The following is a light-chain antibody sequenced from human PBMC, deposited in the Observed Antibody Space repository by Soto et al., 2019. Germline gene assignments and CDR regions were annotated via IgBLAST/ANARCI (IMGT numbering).Light chain of an antibody. CDR2: DVS. CDR3: SSYTSSSTLYV. CDR1: SSDIGGYYY. J-gene: IGLJ1*01. V-gene: IGLV2-14*03. Sequence: QSALIQPASVSGSPGQSITISCTGTSSDIGGYYYVSWYQQHPGNAPKLMIYDVSNRPLGVSNRFSGSKSGNTASLTISGLQAEDEADYYCSSYTSSSTLYVFGTGTKVTVL.